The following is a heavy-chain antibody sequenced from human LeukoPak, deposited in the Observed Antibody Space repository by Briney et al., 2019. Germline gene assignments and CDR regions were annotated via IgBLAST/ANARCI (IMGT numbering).Heavy chain of an antibody. J-gene: IGHJ6*03. V-gene: IGHV1-69*05. CDR2: IIPIFGTA. Sequence: SVKVSCKASGGTFSSYAISWVRQAPGQGLEWMGGIIPIFGTANYAQKFQGRVTITTDESTSTAYMELSSLRSEDTAVYYCARATGWNLGRDYYMDVWGKGTTVTVSS. D-gene: IGHD1-7*01. CDR3: ARATGWNLGRDYYMDV. CDR1: GGTFSSYA.